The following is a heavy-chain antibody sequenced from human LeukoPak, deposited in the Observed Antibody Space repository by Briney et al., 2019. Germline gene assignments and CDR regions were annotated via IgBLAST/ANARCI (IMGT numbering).Heavy chain of an antibody. CDR1: GYTFTGYY. V-gene: IGHV1-2*02. Sequence: ASVKVSCKASGYTFTGYYMHWVRQAPGQGLEWMGWINPNSGGTNYAQKFQGRVTMTRDTSISTAYMELSSLRSEDTAVYYCARWYYDFWSGYHYYFDSWGQGTLVTVSS. CDR2: INPNSGGT. D-gene: IGHD3-3*01. CDR3: ARWYYDFWSGYHYYFDS. J-gene: IGHJ4*02.